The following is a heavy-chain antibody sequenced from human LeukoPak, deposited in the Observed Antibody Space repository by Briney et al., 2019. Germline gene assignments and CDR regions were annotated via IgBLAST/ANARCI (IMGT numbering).Heavy chain of an antibody. CDR2: IIPTLEIA. CDR1: GGTFSSYA. V-gene: IGHV1-69*04. CDR3: ARVISGTWLWF. D-gene: IGHD1-14*01. J-gene: IGHJ4*02. Sequence: ASVKVSCKASGGTFSSYAISWVRQAPGQGLEWMGRIIPTLEIANYAQKFQGRVTITADKSTSTAYMELNSLRPEDTAVYYCARVISGTWLWFWGQGTPVTVSS.